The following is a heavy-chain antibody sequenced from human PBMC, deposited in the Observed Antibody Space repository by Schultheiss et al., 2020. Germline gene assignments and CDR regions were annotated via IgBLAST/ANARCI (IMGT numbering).Heavy chain of an antibody. Sequence: SQTLSLTCAVYGGSFSGYYWSWIRQPPGKGLEWIGEINHSGSTNYNPSLKSRVTISVDTSKNQFSLKLSSVTAADTAVYYCARELPRGGAFDIWGQGTMVTVSS. V-gene: IGHV4-34*01. CDR1: GGSFSGYY. D-gene: IGHD2-15*01. CDR3: ARELPRGGAFDI. CDR2: INHSGST. J-gene: IGHJ3*02.